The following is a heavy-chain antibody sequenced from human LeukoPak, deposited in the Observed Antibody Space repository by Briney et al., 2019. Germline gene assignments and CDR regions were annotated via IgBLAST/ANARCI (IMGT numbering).Heavy chain of an antibody. J-gene: IGHJ4*02. CDR2: VYYSGST. V-gene: IGHV4-59*01. CDR1: GDFITAYY. Sequence: SETLSLTCTVSGDFITAYYWSWIRQPPGKGLEWIGYVYYSGSTNYNPSLKSRVTISVDTSKNQFSLKLSSVTAADTGVYYCARDMRGQWLMTQVPHYFDYWGQGTLVTVSS. CDR3: ARDMRGQWLMTQVPHYFDY. D-gene: IGHD6-19*01.